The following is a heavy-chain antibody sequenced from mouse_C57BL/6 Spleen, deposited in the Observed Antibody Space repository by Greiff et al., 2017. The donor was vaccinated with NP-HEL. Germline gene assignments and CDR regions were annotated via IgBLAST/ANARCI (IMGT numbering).Heavy chain of an antibody. CDR3: AKTDYDGPYFDY. Sequence: VQLKESGPGLVKPSQSLSLTCSVTGYSITSGYYWNWIRQFPGNKLEWMGYISYDGSNNYNPSLKNRISITRDTSKNQFFLKLNSVTTEDTATYYCAKTDYDGPYFDYWGQGTTLTVSS. V-gene: IGHV3-6*01. J-gene: IGHJ2*01. CDR1: GYSITSGYY. D-gene: IGHD2-4*01. CDR2: ISYDGSN.